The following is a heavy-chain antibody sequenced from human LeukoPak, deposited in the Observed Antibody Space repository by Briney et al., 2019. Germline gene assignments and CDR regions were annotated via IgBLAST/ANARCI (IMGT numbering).Heavy chain of an antibody. D-gene: IGHD5-12*01. Sequence: GGSLRLSCAASGFTFSSYSMNWVRQAPGKGLEWVSSISSSSSYIYYADSVKGRFTISRDNAKNSLYLQMNTLRAEDTAVYYCARGPSGYHNTGGQGTLVTVSS. CDR2: ISSSSSYI. CDR1: GFTFSSYS. CDR3: ARGPSGYHNT. J-gene: IGHJ4*02. V-gene: IGHV3-21*01.